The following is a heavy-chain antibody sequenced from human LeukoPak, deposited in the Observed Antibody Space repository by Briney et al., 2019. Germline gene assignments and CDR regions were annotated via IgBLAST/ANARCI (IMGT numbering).Heavy chain of an antibody. D-gene: IGHD1-7*01. CDR1: GYTFTDYY. Sequence: GAAVTVLCKASGYTFTDYYMHWVRQAPGQGLEWMGRVVSKRGGTRYAQTLQGRVTMTRDTYISTVYMELSRLTSDDTAMYYCARDPGIPGTNYWYFNLWCRGALVTISA. J-gene: IGHJ2*01. CDR3: ARDPGIPGTNYWYFNL. V-gene: IGHV1-2*06. CDR2: VVSKRGGT.